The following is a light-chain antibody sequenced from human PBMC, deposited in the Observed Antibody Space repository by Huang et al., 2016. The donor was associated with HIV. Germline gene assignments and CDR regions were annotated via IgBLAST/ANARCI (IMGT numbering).Light chain of an antibody. CDR2: DAS. J-gene: IGKJ4*01. V-gene: IGKV3-11*01. CDR1: QSVSRY. Sequence: EIVLTQSPATLSLSPGERATLSCRASQSVSRYLAWYHQKPGQAPRLLIFDASNRATGIPARVSGTGSGTDFTLTISSLEAEDSAVYYCQQRSNWPPLTFGGGTKVEIK. CDR3: QQRSNWPPLT.